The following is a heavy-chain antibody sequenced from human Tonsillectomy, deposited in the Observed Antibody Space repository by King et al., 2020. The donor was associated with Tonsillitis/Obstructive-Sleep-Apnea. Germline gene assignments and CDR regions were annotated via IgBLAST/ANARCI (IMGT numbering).Heavy chain of an antibody. Sequence: VQLQQWGAGLLKASETLSLTCAVYGGSFSGYYWSWIRQTPGKGLEWIGEINHSGSTNYSPSLKSRVTISADTSKNQFSLRLNSVTAADTAVYYCARGWAADNSKSYDFYYMDVWGKGTTVTVTS. D-gene: IGHD4-11*01. V-gene: IGHV4-34*01. J-gene: IGHJ6*03. CDR2: INHSGST. CDR3: ARGWAADNSKSYDFYYMDV. CDR1: GGSFSGYY.